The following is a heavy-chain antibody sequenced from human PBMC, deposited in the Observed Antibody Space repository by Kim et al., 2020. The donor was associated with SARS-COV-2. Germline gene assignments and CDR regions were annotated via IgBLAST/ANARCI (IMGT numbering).Heavy chain of an antibody. Sequence: ASVKVSCKASGYTFTSYYMHWVRQAPGQGLEWMGIINPSGGSTSYAQKFQGRVTMTRDTSTSTVYMELSSLRSEDTAVYYCARERRAVLRFLEWVSTPDQRNYYYYGMDVWGQGTTVTVSS. CDR3: ARERRAVLRFLEWVSTPDQRNYYYYGMDV. CDR1: GYTFTSYY. V-gene: IGHV1-46*01. J-gene: IGHJ6*02. D-gene: IGHD3-3*01. CDR2: INPSGGST.